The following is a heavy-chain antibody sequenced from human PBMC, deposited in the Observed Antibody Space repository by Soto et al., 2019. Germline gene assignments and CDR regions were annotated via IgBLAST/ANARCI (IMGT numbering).Heavy chain of an antibody. Sequence: SVKVSCRASGGTFSSYAISWVRQAPGQGLEWMGGIIPIFGTANYAQKFQGRVTITADESTSTAYMELSSLRSEDAAVYYCARGSGSYYVDYYGMDVWGQGTTVTVSS. V-gene: IGHV1-69*13. D-gene: IGHD3-10*01. CDR1: GGTFSSYA. CDR3: ARGSGSYYVDYYGMDV. CDR2: IIPIFGTA. J-gene: IGHJ6*02.